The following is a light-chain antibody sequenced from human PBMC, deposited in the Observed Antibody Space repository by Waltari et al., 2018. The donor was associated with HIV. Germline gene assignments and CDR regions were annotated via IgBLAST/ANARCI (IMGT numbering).Light chain of an antibody. Sequence: SALTQPPSASGAPGQRVTISSTGRSSNLGAGKDGPWYQQLPGTAPKRLIYGNRNRPSGVPDRFSGSKSGTSASLAITGLQAEDEADYYCQSYDSSLSGVVFGGGTRLTVL. CDR2: GNR. J-gene: IGLJ2*01. V-gene: IGLV1-40*01. CDR1: SSNLGAGKD. CDR3: QSYDSSLSGVV.